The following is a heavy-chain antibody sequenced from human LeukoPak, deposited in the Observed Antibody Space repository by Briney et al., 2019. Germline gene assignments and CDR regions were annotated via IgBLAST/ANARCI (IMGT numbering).Heavy chain of an antibody. CDR1: RFTFSSYG. CDR3: AKDQGGSYAFDY. CDR2: ISYDGSNK. Sequence: GRSLRLSCAASRFTFSSYGMHWVRQAPGKGLEWLAVISYDGSNKYYADSVKGRFTISRDNSKHTLYLQMNSLRAEDTAVYYCAKDQGGSYAFDYWGQGTLVTVSS. D-gene: IGHD1-26*01. J-gene: IGHJ4*02. V-gene: IGHV3-30*18.